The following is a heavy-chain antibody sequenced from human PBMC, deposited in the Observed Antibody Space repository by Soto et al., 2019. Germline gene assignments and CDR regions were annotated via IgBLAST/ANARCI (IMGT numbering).Heavy chain of an antibody. CDR3: ARDWCSSTSCYRGRSDYYGMDV. Sequence: GASVKVCCTAFGYSFYISAMHWVRQAPGQRLEWMGWINAGNGNTKYSQKFQGRVTITRDTSATTAYMQPSSLSSEATAVYYCARDWCSSTSCYRGRSDYYGMDVRGRGTTVTV. J-gene: IGHJ6*02. CDR1: GYSFYISA. D-gene: IGHD2-2*01. CDR2: INAGNGNT. V-gene: IGHV1-3*01.